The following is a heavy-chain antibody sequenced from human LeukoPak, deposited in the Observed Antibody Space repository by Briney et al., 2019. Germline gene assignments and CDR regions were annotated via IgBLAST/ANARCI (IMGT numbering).Heavy chain of an antibody. CDR3: ARVAAHSSWYSYFQH. D-gene: IGHD6-13*01. CDR2: INHSGST. J-gene: IGHJ1*01. Sequence: SETLSLTCAVYGGSFSGYYWSWIRQPPGKGLEWIEEINHSGSTNYNPSLKSRVTISVDTSKNQFSLKLSFVTAADTAVYYCARVAAHSSWYSYFQHWGQGTLVTVSS. V-gene: IGHV4-34*01. CDR1: GGSFSGYY.